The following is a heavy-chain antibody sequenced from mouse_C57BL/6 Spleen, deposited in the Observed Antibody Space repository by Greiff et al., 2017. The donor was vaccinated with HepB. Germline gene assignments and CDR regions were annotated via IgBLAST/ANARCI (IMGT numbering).Heavy chain of an antibody. CDR3: ARRGGNPYYFDY. J-gene: IGHJ2*01. D-gene: IGHD2-1*01. CDR1: GYAFSSYW. V-gene: IGHV1-80*01. Sequence: VQGVESGAELVKPGASVKISCKASGYAFSSYWMNWVKQRPGKGLEWIGQIYPGDGDTNYNGKFKGKATLTADKSSSTAYMQLSSLTSEDSAVYFCARRGGNPYYFDYWGQGTTLTVSS. CDR2: IYPGDGDT.